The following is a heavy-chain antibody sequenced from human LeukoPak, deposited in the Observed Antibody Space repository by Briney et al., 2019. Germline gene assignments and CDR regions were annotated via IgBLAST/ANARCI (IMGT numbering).Heavy chain of an antibody. CDR2: INPSGGST. D-gene: IGHD2-2*01. V-gene: IGHV1-46*01. Sequence: GASVKVSCKASGYRLTSYDMHWVRQAPGQGLEWMGIINPSGGSTSYAQRFQGRVAMTRDTSTTTVYMEVNSLTSEDTAVYFCARDGPTAAPFDYWGQGTLVTVSS. CDR3: ARDGPTAAPFDY. CDR1: GYRLTSYD. J-gene: IGHJ4*02.